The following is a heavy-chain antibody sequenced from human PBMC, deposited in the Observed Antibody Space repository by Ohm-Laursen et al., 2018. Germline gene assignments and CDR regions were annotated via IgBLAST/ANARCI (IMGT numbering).Heavy chain of an antibody. CDR3: ARDGRVVTDIDAFDI. V-gene: IGHV3-66*01. CDR1: GFTVSSNY. Sequence: GSLRLSCAASGFTVSSNYMSWVRQTPGKGLEWVSVIYSGGSTYYADSVKGRFTISRDNSKNTLYLQMNSLRAEDTAVYYCARDGRVVTDIDAFDIWGQGTMVTVSS. J-gene: IGHJ3*02. CDR2: IYSGGST. D-gene: IGHD2-21*02.